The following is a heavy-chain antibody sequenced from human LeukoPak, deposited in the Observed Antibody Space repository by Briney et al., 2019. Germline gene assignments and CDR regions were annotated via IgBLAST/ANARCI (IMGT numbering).Heavy chain of an antibody. D-gene: IGHD4-17*01. V-gene: IGHV1-46*01. J-gene: IGHJ4*02. Sequence: VASVKVSCKASGYTFTSYYMHWVRQAPGQGLEWMGIINPSGGSTSYAQKFQGRVTMTRDTSISTAYMELSRLRSDDTAVYYCARDLATTPDYGDDAGNWGQGTLVTVSS. CDR3: ARDLATTPDYGDDAGN. CDR1: GYTFTSYY. CDR2: INPSGGST.